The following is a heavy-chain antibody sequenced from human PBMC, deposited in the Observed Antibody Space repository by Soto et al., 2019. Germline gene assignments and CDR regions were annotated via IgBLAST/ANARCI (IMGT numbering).Heavy chain of an antibody. D-gene: IGHD4-17*01. CDR3: ARAPTTVTTAYYFDY. CDR2: ISSSSSTK. CDR1: GFTFSSYS. Sequence: PGGSLRLSCAASGFTFSSYSMNWVRQAPGKGLEWVSYISSSSSTKYYADSVKGRFTISRDNAKNTLYLQMNSLRAEETAVYYCARAPTTVTTAYYFDYWGQGTLVTVSS. J-gene: IGHJ4*02. V-gene: IGHV3-48*01.